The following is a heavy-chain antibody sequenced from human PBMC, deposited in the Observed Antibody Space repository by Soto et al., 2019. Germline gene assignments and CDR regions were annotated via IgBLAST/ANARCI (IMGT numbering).Heavy chain of an antibody. J-gene: IGHJ6*02. CDR3: ARHDAVTKLQNGMGV. CDR2: IYYAGNT. Sequence: QVQLQESGPGLVKPSETLSLTCTVSGGSATGYYWSWRLQAPGRGLEWIGYIYYAGNTLYTPSLSSRVTISVETSKNQFTLQLSSVTAADTAVYFCARHDAVTKLQNGMGVWGQGTTVTVSS. V-gene: IGHV4-59*02. CDR1: GGSATGYY. D-gene: IGHD2-15*01.